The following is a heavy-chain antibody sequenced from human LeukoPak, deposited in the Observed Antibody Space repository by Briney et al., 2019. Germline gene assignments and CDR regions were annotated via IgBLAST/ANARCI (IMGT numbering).Heavy chain of an antibody. Sequence: ASVKVSCKPSGYTFTGHYMHWVRQAPGQGPEWMGWINPNSGAPKSAQKFQGRVTMTRDTSITTAHMELSRLRSDDTAVYYCAREITPVGGSPLIWFDPWGQGTLVTVSS. CDR1: GYTFTGHY. V-gene: IGHV1-2*02. CDR3: AREITPVGGSPLIWFDP. J-gene: IGHJ5*02. CDR2: INPNSGAP. D-gene: IGHD1-26*01.